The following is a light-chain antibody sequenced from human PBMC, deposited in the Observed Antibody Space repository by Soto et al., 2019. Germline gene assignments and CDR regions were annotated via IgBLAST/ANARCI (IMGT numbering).Light chain of an antibody. Sequence: EIVLTQSPATLSLSPGARATLSCRASQSVSSYLAWYQQKPGQAPRLLIYDASDRATGIPGRFSGSGSGTDFTLTISSLEPEDFAVYYCQQQSNWPPITFGQGTRLEIK. J-gene: IGKJ5*01. CDR2: DAS. CDR1: QSVSSY. CDR3: QQQSNWPPIT. V-gene: IGKV3-11*01.